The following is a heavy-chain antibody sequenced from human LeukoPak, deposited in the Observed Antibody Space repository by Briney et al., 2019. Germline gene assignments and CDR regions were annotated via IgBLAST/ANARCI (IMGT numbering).Heavy chain of an antibody. V-gene: IGHV3-11*01. CDR3: ASDFPYYYFYMDV. CDR1: GFTFSDYY. CDR2: ISSSGSTI. Sequence: GGSLRLSCAASGFTFSDYYMSWIRQAPGKGLEWVSYISSSGSTIYYADSVKGRFTISRDNAKNTVHLQMNGLRAEDTAVYFCASDFPYYYFYMDVWGKGTTVTVSS. J-gene: IGHJ6*03.